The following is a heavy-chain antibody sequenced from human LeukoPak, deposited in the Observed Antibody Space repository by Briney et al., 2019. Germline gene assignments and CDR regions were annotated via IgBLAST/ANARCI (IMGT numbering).Heavy chain of an antibody. CDR3: ARATTVSRGYYYYYMDV. CDR2: IGTYNGNT. CDR1: GYTFTNYG. Sequence: GASVKVSCKTSGYTFTNYGINWVRQAPGQGLEWMGWIGTYNGNTNYAQKLQGRVTMTTDTSTSTAYMELRSLRSDDTAVYYCARATTVSRGYYYYYMDVWGKGTTVTVSS. D-gene: IGHD4-17*01. V-gene: IGHV1-18*01. J-gene: IGHJ6*03.